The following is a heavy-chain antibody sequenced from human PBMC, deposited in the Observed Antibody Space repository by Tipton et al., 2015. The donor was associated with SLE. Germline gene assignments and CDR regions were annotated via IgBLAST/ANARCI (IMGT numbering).Heavy chain of an antibody. V-gene: IGHV4-59*01. D-gene: IGHD1-26*01. CDR2: IYYSGGT. CDR3: ARAYSGTYYFDY. Sequence: TLSLTCTVSGGSISSYYWSWIRQPPGKGLEWIGYIYYSGGTNYNPSLKSRVTISVDTSKNQFSLKLSSVTAADTAVYYCARAYSGTYYFDYWGQGTLVTVSS. CDR1: GGSISSYY. J-gene: IGHJ4*02.